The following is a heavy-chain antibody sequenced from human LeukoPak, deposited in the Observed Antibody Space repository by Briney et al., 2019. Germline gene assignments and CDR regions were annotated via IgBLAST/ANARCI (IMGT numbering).Heavy chain of an antibody. J-gene: IGHJ4*02. CDR1: RGSISSSIRSYY. Sequence: SETLSLTCTVSRGSISSSIRSYYWSWLRQPPGKGLECIGYISSSCSVDDNPSLRSRVTISVDTSKNQFLLNLSSVSAADTAVYYCARLPLGYSGAYYFDYWGQGTLVTVSP. CDR2: ISSSCSV. V-gene: IGHV4-4*09. CDR3: ARLPLGYSGAYYFDY. D-gene: IGHD5-12*01.